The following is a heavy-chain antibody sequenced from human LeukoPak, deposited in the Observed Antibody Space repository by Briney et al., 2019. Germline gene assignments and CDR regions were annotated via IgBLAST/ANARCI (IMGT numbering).Heavy chain of an antibody. V-gene: IGHV4-61*08. D-gene: IGHD3-3*01. CDR2: IYYSGST. J-gene: IGHJ4*02. Sequence: SQTLSLTCTVSGGSISSGDYYWSWIRQPPGKGLEWIGYIYYSGSTNYNPSLKSRVTISVDTSKNQFSLKLSSVTAADTAVYYCARAQYGDFWSGYYFDYWGQGTLVTVSS. CDR1: GGSISSGDYY. CDR3: ARAQYGDFWSGYYFDY.